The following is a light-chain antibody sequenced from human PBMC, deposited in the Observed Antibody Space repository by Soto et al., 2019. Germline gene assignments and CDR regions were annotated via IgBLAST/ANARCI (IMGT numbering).Light chain of an antibody. J-gene: IGKJ1*01. CDR1: QSISRW. CDR2: DAS. V-gene: IGKV1-5*01. Sequence: DIQMTQSPSTLSASVGDRVTITCRASQSISRWLAWHQQKPGKAPRLLIYDASNLQRGVPSRFSGSGSGTEFTLTITSLQPEDFATYYCQHYNSYSEAFGQGTKVDIK. CDR3: QHYNSYSEA.